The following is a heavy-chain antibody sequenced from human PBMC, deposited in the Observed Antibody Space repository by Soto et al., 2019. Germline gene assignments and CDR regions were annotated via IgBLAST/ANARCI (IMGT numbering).Heavy chain of an antibody. D-gene: IGHD2-15*01. Sequence: SETLSLTCAVSGGSIISGGYSWSWIRQPPGKGLEWIGYIYSGTTHYNPSLESRVTIAMDRSKTQVSLILKSVTAADTAVYYCAREDSGAFFDFWGQGTLVTVSS. CDR1: GGSIISGGYS. J-gene: IGHJ4*02. V-gene: IGHV4-30-2*01. CDR2: IYSGTT. CDR3: AREDSGAFFDF.